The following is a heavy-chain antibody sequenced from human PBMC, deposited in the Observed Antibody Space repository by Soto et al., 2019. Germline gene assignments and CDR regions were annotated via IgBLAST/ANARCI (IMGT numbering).Heavy chain of an antibody. J-gene: IGHJ4*02. CDR2: IIPIFTRT. Sequence: QLQLVQSGTEVQEPGSSVKVSCKASGGTFSTSSFVWVRQGPGQGLEWMGGIIPIFTRTNFAQKFQGRVTFSADESTRTTYMELRSLTSEDTAIYYCARDVVRSTAGESGGQGTLVTVSS. CDR3: ARDVVRSTAGES. CDR1: GGTFSTSS. V-gene: IGHV1-69*01. D-gene: IGHD2-15*01.